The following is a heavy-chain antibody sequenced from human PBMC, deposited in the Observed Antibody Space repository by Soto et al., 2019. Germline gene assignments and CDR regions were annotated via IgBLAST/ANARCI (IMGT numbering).Heavy chain of an antibody. Sequence: QVQLVESGGGVVQPGRSLRLSCAASGFTFSSYGMHWVRQAPGKGLEWVAVISYDGSNKYYADSVKGRFTISRDNSKNTLYLQMNSLRAEDTAVYYCAKDSLWRYHPGHYYYGMDVWGQGTTVTVSS. CDR3: AKDSLWRYHPGHYYYGMDV. CDR2: ISYDGSNK. V-gene: IGHV3-30*18. D-gene: IGHD2-2*01. J-gene: IGHJ6*02. CDR1: GFTFSSYG.